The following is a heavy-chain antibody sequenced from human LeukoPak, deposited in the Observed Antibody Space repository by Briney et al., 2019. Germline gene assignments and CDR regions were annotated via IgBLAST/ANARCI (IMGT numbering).Heavy chain of an antibody. CDR3: ARDTSHDLLTYYDFWSGYPQPGYYMDV. V-gene: IGHV4-4*07. J-gene: IGHJ6*03. CDR2: TYTSGST. D-gene: IGHD3-3*01. CDR1: GGSISSYY. Sequence: SETLSLTCTVSGGSISSYYWSWIRQPAGKGLEWIGRTYTSGSTNYNPSLKSRVTMSVDTSKNQFSLKLSSVTAADTAVYYCARDTSHDLLTYYDFWSGYPQPGYYMDVWGKGTTVTVSS.